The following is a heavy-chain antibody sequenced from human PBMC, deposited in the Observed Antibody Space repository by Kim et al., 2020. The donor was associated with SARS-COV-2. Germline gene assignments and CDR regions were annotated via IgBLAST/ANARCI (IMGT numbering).Heavy chain of an antibody. CDR3: AKDLVLGRDFGVVIEEDGCFDY. Sequence: GGSLRLSCAASGFTFSSYAMSWVRQAPGKGLEWVSVIYSGGSSTYYADSVKGRFTISRDNSKNTLYLQMNSQRAEDTAVYYCAKDLVLGRDFGVVIEEDGCFDYWGQGRLVTVSS. CDR2: IYSGGSST. D-gene: IGHD3-3*01. V-gene: IGHV3-23*03. CDR1: GFTFSSYA. J-gene: IGHJ4*02.